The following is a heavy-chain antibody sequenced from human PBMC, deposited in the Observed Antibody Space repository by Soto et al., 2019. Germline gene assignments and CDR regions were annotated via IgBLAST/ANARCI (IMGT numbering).Heavy chain of an antibody. CDR1: GDSVSSDTYY. D-gene: IGHD5-18*01. Sequence: QVQLQESGPGLVKPSETLSLTCSVSGDSVSSDTYYWTWIRQPPGKGLEWIGYIYSSGNTNYNPSLKSRVTMSLDTSSNQFSLKLTSVTAADTAVYYCARDIRGFSRAFDYWGQGTLVTVSS. V-gene: IGHV4-61*01. CDR3: ARDIRGFSRAFDY. J-gene: IGHJ4*02. CDR2: IYSSGNT.